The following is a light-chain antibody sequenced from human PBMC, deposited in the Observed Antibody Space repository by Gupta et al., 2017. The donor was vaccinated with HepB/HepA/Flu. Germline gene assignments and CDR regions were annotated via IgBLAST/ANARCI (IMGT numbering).Light chain of an antibody. CDR2: GAS. V-gene: IGKV3-15*01. Sequence: EIVMPQSQATLSVSPGERAPLPCSANQSVYTNLAWYQQKPGQSPRLLIYGASTRATGSPARFSGSGSGTEFTLTISSLQSEDFAVYYCQQANNWPLTFGGGTKVEIK. CDR3: QQANNWPLT. J-gene: IGKJ4*01. CDR1: QSVYTN.